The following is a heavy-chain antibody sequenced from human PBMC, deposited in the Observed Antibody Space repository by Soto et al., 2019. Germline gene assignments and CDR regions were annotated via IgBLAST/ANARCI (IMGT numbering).Heavy chain of an antibody. V-gene: IGHV3-23*01. CDR3: AKESGYSSSWSGVYYYYYMDV. Sequence: EVQLLESGGGLVQPGGYLRLSCAASGFTFSSYAMSWVRQAPGKGLEWVSAISGSGGSTYYADSVKGRFTISRDNSKNTLYLQMNSLRAEDTAVYYCAKESGYSSSWSGVYYYYYMDVWGKGTTVTVSS. J-gene: IGHJ6*03. CDR2: ISGSGGST. D-gene: IGHD6-13*01. CDR1: GFTFSSYA.